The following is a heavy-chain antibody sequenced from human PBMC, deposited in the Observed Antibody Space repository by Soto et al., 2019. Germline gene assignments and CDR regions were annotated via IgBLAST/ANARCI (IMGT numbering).Heavy chain of an antibody. CDR2: IIDSGGST. CDR3: AKGRSYYYYYGVDV. Sequence: GGSLRLSCAASGFTFSSCAMGWVRQAPGKGLEWVSYIIDSGGSTYYADSVKGRFTISKDNSKSTLYLQMNSLRAEDTALYYCAKGRSYYYYYGVDVWGQGTTVTVXS. CDR1: GFTFSSCA. V-gene: IGHV3-23*01. J-gene: IGHJ6*02.